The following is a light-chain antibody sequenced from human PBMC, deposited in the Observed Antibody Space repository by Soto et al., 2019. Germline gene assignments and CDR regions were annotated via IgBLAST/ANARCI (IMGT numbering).Light chain of an antibody. CDR2: ATS. V-gene: IGKV1D-16*01. CDR1: QGVSTW. Sequence: DIQLTQSPSSLAASVGDRVTITCRASQGVSTWLAWHQQKPEKAPKSLVYATSKLQSGVPSRFNGTGSGTEFTLTISSLQPEDVATYFCQQYNNYPLTFGGGTKVEIK. CDR3: QQYNNYPLT. J-gene: IGKJ4*01.